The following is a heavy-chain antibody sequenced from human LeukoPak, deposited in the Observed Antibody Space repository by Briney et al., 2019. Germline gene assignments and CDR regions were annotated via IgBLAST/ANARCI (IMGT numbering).Heavy chain of an antibody. CDR3: ARASVVPAGPPGGSCYSGCYYYYYMDV. CDR2: IKQDGSEK. V-gene: IGHV3-7*01. CDR1: GFTFSSSW. D-gene: IGHD2-15*01. Sequence: GGSLRLSCAASGFTFSSSWMSWVRQAPGKGLEWVANIKQDGSEKDYVDSVKGRFTISRDNAKNSLYLQMNSLRAEDTAVYYCARASVVPAGPPGGSCYSGCYYYYYMDVWGKGTTVTISS. J-gene: IGHJ6*03.